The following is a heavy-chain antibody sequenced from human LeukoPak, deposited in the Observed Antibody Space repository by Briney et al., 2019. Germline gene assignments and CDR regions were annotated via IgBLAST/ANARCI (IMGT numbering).Heavy chain of an antibody. V-gene: IGHV3-21*01. J-gene: IGHJ4*02. CDR2: ISSSSSYI. D-gene: IGHD4-23*01. CDR1: GFTFSSYW. CDR3: ARDRNGGIDY. Sequence: PGGSLRLSCAASGFTFSSYWMSWVRQAPGKGLEWVSSISSSSSYIYYADSVKGRFTISRDNAKNSLYLQMNSLRAEDTAVYYCARDRNGGIDYWGQGTLVTVSS.